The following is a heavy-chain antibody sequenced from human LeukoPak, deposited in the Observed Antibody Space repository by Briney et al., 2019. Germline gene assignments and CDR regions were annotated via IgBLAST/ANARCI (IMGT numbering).Heavy chain of an antibody. J-gene: IGHJ5*02. V-gene: IGHV4-59*12. CDR3: ARAMVRGAYNWFDP. CDR1: GGSISGWY. Sequence: PSETLSLTCTVSGGSISGWYWSWIRQPPGKGLEWIGYIYGSGYTNYNPSLKSRVTMSIDTSKNQFSLKLSSVTAADTAVYYCARAMVRGAYNWFDPWGQGTLVTVSS. CDR2: IYGSGYT. D-gene: IGHD3-10*01.